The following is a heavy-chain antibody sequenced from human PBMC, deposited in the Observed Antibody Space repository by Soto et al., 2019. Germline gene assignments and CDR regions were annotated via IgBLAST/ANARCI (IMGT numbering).Heavy chain of an antibody. CDR3: ARTGATVTYADY. CDR2: INHSGST. CDR1: GGSFSGYY. D-gene: IGHD4-4*01. J-gene: IGHJ4*02. Sequence: SETLSLTCAVYGGSFSGYYLSWIRQPPGKGLEWIGEINHSGSTNYNPSLKSRVTISVDTSKNQFSLKLSSVTAADTAVYYCARTGATVTYADYWGQGTLVTVS. V-gene: IGHV4-34*01.